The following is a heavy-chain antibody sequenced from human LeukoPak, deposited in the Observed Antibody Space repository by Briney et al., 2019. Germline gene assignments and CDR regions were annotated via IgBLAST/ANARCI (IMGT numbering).Heavy chain of an antibody. CDR2: ITPNSGGT. Sequence: ASVKVSCKASGYTFTGYYMHWVRQAPGQGLEWMGWITPNSGGTNYAQKFQGRVTMTRDTSISTAYMELSRLRSDDTAVYYCARISEVCYDSSGYYCTYFDYWGQGTLVIVSS. CDR1: GYTFTGYY. V-gene: IGHV1-2*02. J-gene: IGHJ4*02. D-gene: IGHD3-22*01. CDR3: ARISEVCYDSSGYYCTYFDY.